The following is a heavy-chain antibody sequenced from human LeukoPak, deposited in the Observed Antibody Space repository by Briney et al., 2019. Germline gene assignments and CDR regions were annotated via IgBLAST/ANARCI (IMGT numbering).Heavy chain of an antibody. J-gene: IGHJ4*02. V-gene: IGHV3-9*03. Sequence: GRSLRLSCAASGFTFDDYAMHWVRQAPGQGLEGVSGISWNSGSIGYADPVKGRFTISRDNAKNSLYLQMNSLRAEDMALYYCAKDGGSGLDYWGQGTLVTVSS. CDR1: GFTFDDYA. CDR2: ISWNSGSI. D-gene: IGHD6-19*01. CDR3: AKDGGSGLDY.